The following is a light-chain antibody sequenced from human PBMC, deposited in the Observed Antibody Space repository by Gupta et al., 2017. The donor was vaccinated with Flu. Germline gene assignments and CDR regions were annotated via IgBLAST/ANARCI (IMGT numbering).Light chain of an antibody. Sequence: EIVLTQSPVTLSLSPGERATLSCRASQSVGTYLAWYQHKPGQAPRLLIYDTSNRATGIPARFSGSGSGADFTLTISSLEPEDFAVDYCQQRRNWPLTFGGGTKVEI. CDR1: QSVGTY. V-gene: IGKV3-11*01. J-gene: IGKJ4*01. CDR3: QQRRNWPLT. CDR2: DTS.